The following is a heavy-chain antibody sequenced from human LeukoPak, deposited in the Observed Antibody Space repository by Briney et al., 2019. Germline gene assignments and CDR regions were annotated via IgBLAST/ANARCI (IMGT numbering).Heavy chain of an antibody. V-gene: IGHV3-7*01. CDR3: ARDGGHGGDLDY. CDR2: IKQYGTEK. CDR1: GFTFTTYW. Sequence: GGSLRLSCAASGFTFTTYWMHWVRQAPGKGLEGVANIKQYGTEKYYVDSVKGRFTISRDNGKNSLYLQMNSLTAEDTALYYCARDGGHGGDLDYWGQGTLVTVSS. J-gene: IGHJ4*02. D-gene: IGHD2-21*02.